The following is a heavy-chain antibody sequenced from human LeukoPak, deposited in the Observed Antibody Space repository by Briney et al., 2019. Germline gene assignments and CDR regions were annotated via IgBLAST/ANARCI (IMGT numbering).Heavy chain of an antibody. CDR2: ISYDGSNK. J-gene: IGHJ4*02. V-gene: IGHV3-30-3*01. CDR1: GFTFSSYA. CDR3: ARGSGWYVDY. Sequence: GGSLRLSCAASGFTFSSYAMHWVRQAPGKGLEWVAVISYDGSNKYYADSVKGRFTISRDNSKNTLYLQMNSLRAEDTAVYYCARGSGWYVDYWGQGTLVTVSS. D-gene: IGHD6-19*01.